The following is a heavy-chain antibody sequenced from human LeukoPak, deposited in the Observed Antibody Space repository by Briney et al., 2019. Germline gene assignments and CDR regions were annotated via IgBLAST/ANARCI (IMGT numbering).Heavy chain of an antibody. V-gene: IGHV3-7*03. D-gene: IGHD3-9*01. Sequence: GGSLRLSCAASGFTFSLYWMNWVRRAPGKGLEWVANIKQDGSEKNYVDSVKGRFTISRDNAKDSLYLQMNNLRVEDTAMYYCAGGTGFIIKDWGQGTLVTVSS. CDR2: IKQDGSEK. CDR1: GFTFSLYW. J-gene: IGHJ4*02. CDR3: AGGTGFIIKD.